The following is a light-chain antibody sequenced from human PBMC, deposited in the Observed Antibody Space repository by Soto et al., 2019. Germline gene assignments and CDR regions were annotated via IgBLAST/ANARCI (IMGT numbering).Light chain of an antibody. Sequence: EIVLTRSPGTLALSLGDGATLSCRASQTVNRNHLAWYHQKPGQPPRLLIYGVSNRATGVPDRFSGGGSGTEFTLTIVSLEPDDFGTYYCQQYIDSPRTFGQGTRVEVK. V-gene: IGKV3-20*01. J-gene: IGKJ1*01. CDR2: GVS. CDR1: QTVNRNH. CDR3: QQYIDSPRT.